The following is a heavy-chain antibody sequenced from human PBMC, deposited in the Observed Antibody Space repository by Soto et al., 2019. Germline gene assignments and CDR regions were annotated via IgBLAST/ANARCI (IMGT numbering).Heavy chain of an antibody. Sequence: EVQLVESGGDLVQPGGSLRLSCAASGFTFSSYWMHWVRQAPGKGLVWVARINSDGSSTSYADSVKGRFTISRDNAKNTLYLQMNSLRAEDTAVYYCGVAVAGITAMGYWGQGTMVTVSP. D-gene: IGHD6-19*01. CDR2: INSDGSST. V-gene: IGHV3-74*02. J-gene: IGHJ4*02. CDR3: GVAVAGITAMGY. CDR1: GFTFSSYW.